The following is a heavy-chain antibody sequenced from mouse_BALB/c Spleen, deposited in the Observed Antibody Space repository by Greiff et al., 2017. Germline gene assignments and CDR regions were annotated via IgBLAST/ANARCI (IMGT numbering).Heavy chain of an antibody. Sequence: VQLQQSGAELVKPGASVKLSCTASGFNIKDTYMHWVKQRPEQGLEWIGRIDPANGNTKYDPKFQGKATITADTSSNTAYLQLSSLTSEDTAVYYCARSTGTGAMDYWGQGTSVTVSS. J-gene: IGHJ4*01. CDR2: IDPANGNT. D-gene: IGHD4-1*01. V-gene: IGHV14-3*02. CDR1: GFNIKDTY. CDR3: ARSTGTGAMDY.